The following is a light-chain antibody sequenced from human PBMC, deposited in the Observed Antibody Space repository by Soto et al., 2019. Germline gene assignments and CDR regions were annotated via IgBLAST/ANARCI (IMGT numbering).Light chain of an antibody. CDR3: QQYHSYPWT. Sequence: AIRMTQSPSSVSASAGDRVNITCRASQDISYYVAWYQQKLGQAPKLLIYSAVTLQDGVPPRFSGIKSGTDFTLSISRLQTEDFATYHCQQYHSYPWTFGQGTKVALK. J-gene: IGKJ1*01. CDR2: SAV. CDR1: QDISYY. V-gene: IGKV1-8*01.